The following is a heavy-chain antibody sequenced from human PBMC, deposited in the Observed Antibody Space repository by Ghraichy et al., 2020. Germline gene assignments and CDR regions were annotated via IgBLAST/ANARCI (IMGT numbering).Heavy chain of an antibody. D-gene: IGHD4-11*01. Sequence: SETLSLTCTVSGGSISSSSYYWGWIRQPPGKGLEWIGSIYYSGSTYYNPSLKSRVTISVDTSKNQFSLKPSSVTAADTAVYYCARHWYRNYEGGAYYYYGMDVWGQGTTVTVSS. CDR3: ARHWYRNYEGGAYYYYGMDV. J-gene: IGHJ6*02. V-gene: IGHV4-39*01. CDR1: GGSISSSSYY. CDR2: IYYSGST.